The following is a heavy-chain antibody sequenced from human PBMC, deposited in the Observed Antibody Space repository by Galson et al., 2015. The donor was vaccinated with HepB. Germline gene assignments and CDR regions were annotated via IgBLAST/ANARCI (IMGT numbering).Heavy chain of an antibody. CDR1: GSSISTTYW. Sequence: SETLSLTCAVSGSSISTTYWWSWVRQPPGKGLEWIGDIYHSGRTNYNPSLRNRLTISVDKSKNQFSLKLTSVTAADTAVYYCARESTNTRGIDPWGQGTLITVSS. J-gene: IGHJ5*02. D-gene: IGHD5-24*01. CDR3: ARESTNTRGIDP. V-gene: IGHV4-4*02. CDR2: IYHSGRT.